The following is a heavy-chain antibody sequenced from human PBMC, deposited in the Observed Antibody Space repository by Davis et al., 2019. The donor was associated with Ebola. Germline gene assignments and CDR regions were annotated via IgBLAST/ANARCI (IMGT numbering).Heavy chain of an antibody. J-gene: IGHJ1*01. Sequence: MPSETLSLTCTASGGSVTSRAYYWGWIRQTPGKGLEWIGNINHSGTTYYNPSLKSRVTISADASRNQISLSLSSVTAADTAVYYCVRHGNIVVLLASPEDFQHWGQGTLVTVSS. V-gene: IGHV4-39*01. D-gene: IGHD2-21*01. CDR1: GGSVTSRAYY. CDR3: VRHGNIVVLLASPEDFQH. CDR2: INHSGTT.